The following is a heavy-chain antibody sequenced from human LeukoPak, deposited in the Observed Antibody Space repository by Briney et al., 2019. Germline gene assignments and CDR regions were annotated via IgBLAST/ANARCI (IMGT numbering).Heavy chain of an antibody. CDR1: GFTFSDYW. Sequence: TGGSLRLSCTASGFTFSDYWMNWVRQAPGKGLEWVAFIRYDGSNKYYADSVKGRFTISRDNCKESLYLQMNSLRAEDTAVYYCARDRYSYGSPYNWFDPWGQGTLVTVSS. V-gene: IGHV3-30*02. D-gene: IGHD5-18*01. CDR3: ARDRYSYGSPYNWFDP. CDR2: IRYDGSNK. J-gene: IGHJ5*02.